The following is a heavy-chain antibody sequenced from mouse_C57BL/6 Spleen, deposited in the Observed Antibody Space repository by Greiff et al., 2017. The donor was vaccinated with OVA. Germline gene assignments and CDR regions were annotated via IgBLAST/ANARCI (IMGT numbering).Heavy chain of an antibody. J-gene: IGHJ3*01. CDR3: ARGGAIYYYGSGWFAY. D-gene: IGHD1-1*01. Sequence: EVQLQQSGPGLVKPSQSLSLTCSVTGYSITSGYYWNWIRQFPGNKLEWMGYISYDGSNNYNPSLKNRISITRDTSKNQFFLKLNSVTTEDTATYYCARGGAIYYYGSGWFAYWGQGTLVTVSA. V-gene: IGHV3-6*01. CDR1: GYSITSGYY. CDR2: ISYDGSN.